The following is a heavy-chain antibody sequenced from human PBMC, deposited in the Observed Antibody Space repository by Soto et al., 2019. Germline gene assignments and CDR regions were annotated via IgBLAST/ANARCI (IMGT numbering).Heavy chain of an antibody. CDR3: ARRYPKGRPGIAAAGRLYYYYGMDV. D-gene: IGHD6-13*01. V-gene: IGHV1-69*13. CDR2: IIPIFGTA. CDR1: GGTFSSYA. J-gene: IGHJ6*02. Sequence: SVKVSCKASGGTFSSYAISWLRQAPGQGLEWMGGIIPIFGTANYAQKFQGRVTITADESTSTAYMELSSLRSEDTAVYYCARRYPKGRPGIAAAGRLYYYYGMDVWGQGTTVTVSS.